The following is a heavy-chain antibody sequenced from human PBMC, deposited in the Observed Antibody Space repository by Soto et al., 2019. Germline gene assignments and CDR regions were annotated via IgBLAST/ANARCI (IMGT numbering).Heavy chain of an antibody. CDR2: IYYSGST. CDR1: GGSLSSGNFY. D-gene: IGHD2-2*01. Sequence: QVQLQESGPGLVRPSQTLSLTCAVSGGSLSSGNFYWNWIRQQPGKGLEWIGYIYYSGSTYYNPSLNSRVAISVDTSNNQFSLKLGSVTAADTAVYYCAREVPAAMGGVPYYYMDVWGKGTTVTVSS. J-gene: IGHJ6*03. CDR3: AREVPAAMGGVPYYYMDV. V-gene: IGHV4-31*11.